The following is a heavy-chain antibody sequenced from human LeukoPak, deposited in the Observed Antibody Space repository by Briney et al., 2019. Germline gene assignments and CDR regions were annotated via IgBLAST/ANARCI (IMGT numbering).Heavy chain of an antibody. V-gene: IGHV3-23*01. Sequence: GGSLRLSCAASGFTFSSYAMSWVRQAPGKGLEWVSAISGSGGSTYYADSVKGRFTISRDNSKDTLYLQMNSLRAEDTAVYYCAKRRGCSSTSCSPHFDYWGQGTLVTVSS. J-gene: IGHJ4*02. CDR3: AKRRGCSSTSCSPHFDY. D-gene: IGHD2-2*01. CDR2: ISGSGGST. CDR1: GFTFSSYA.